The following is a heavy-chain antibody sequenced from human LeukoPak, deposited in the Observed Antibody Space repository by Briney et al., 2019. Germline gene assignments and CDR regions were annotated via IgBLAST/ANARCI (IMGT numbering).Heavy chain of an antibody. J-gene: IGHJ4*02. Sequence: PSETLSLTCTVSGGSISSYYWSWLRHPPGEGLEWIGYIYYSGTTNYKPSLKSRVTISVDTSKNQFPLKLSSVTAADTAVYFCARYWSRFDYWGQGTLVTVSS. CDR1: GGSISSYY. D-gene: IGHD1-1*01. CDR2: IYYSGTT. V-gene: IGHV4-59*08. CDR3: ARYWSRFDY.